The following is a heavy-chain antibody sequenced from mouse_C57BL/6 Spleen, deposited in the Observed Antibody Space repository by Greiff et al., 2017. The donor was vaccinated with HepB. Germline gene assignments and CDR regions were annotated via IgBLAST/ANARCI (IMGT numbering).Heavy chain of an antibody. D-gene: IGHD2-3*01. Sequence: QVHVKQPGAELVKPGASVKLSCKASGYTFTSYWMQWVKQRPGQGLEWIGELDPADSYTKYNQKFKGKATLTVDTSASTAYMQLSSLTSEDSAVYYCAGLLGYFDYWGQGTTLTVSS. CDR3: AGLLGYFDY. J-gene: IGHJ2*01. CDR2: LDPADSYT. V-gene: IGHV1-50*01. CDR1: GYTFTSYW.